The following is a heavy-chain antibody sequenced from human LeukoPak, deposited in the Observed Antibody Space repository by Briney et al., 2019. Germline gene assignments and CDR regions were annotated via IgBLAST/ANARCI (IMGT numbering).Heavy chain of an antibody. CDR2: IYHTGAI. D-gene: IGHD2-8*02. Sequence: SETLSLTCTVSGGSITHFFWSFIRQPPTKGLEYIGYIYHTGAIDYHPSLKSRLTMSADKSTNQFSLNLRSVTAADTAVYYCARVSCTGGTCHLDSWGQGILVTVSS. CDR1: GGSITHFF. CDR3: ARVSCTGGTCHLDS. J-gene: IGHJ4*02. V-gene: IGHV4-59*01.